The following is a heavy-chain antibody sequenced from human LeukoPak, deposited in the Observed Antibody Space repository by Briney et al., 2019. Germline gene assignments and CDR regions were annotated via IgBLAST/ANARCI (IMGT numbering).Heavy chain of an antibody. D-gene: IGHD6-19*01. CDR1: GFTFSNSA. J-gene: IGHJ1*01. Sequence: PGGSLRLSCAASGFTFSNSAMSWVRQAPGKGLEWVSTISASGGGIHYADSVKGRFTVSRDNSKITLFLRMNSLRAEDTAVYYCAKADAYSSGRRYFQHWGQGTLVTVSS. CDR2: ISASGGGI. CDR3: AKADAYSSGRRYFQH. V-gene: IGHV3-23*01.